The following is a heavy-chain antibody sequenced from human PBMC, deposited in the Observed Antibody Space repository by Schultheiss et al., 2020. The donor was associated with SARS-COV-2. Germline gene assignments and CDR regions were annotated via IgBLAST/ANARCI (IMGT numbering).Heavy chain of an antibody. D-gene: IGHD2-2*02. CDR3: ARSYVPAAIPLSYFFDY. CDR1: GFTFSRYG. V-gene: IGHV3-30*01. CDR2: ISNDGDNK. Sequence: GGSLRLSCAASGFTFSRYGMHWVRQVPGKGLDWVAVISNDGDNKYYADSVKGRFTISRDNSKNTLYLQMNSLRAEDTAVYYCARSYVPAAIPLSYFFDYWGQGTLVTVSS. J-gene: IGHJ4*02.